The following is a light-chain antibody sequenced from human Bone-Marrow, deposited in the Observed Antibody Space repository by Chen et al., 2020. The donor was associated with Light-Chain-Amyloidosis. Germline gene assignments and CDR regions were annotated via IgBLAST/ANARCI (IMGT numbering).Light chain of an antibody. Sequence: EVVLTQSPATLSLSPGERATLSCRASQTISTHLVWYQQKPGQVPRLLIYDASTRATGIPARFSGSGYGTDFTLSIRSLEAEDFAVYYCQHRGGWPPLSFGGGTKIEIK. CDR3: QHRGGWPPLS. CDR2: DAS. J-gene: IGKJ4*01. CDR1: QTISTH. V-gene: IGKV3-11*01.